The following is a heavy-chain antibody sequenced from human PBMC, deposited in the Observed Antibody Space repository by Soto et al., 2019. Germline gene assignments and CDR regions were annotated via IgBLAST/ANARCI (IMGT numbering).Heavy chain of an antibody. CDR1: GGSISSYY. V-gene: IGHV4-59*01. D-gene: IGHD3-10*01. Sequence: SETLSLTCTVSGGSISSYYWSWIRQPPGKGLEWIGYIYYSGSTNYNPSLKSRVTISVDTSKNQFSLKLSSVTAADTAVYYCARSTGVTHPFDPWGQGTLVTVSS. CDR3: ARSTGVTHPFDP. CDR2: IYYSGST. J-gene: IGHJ5*02.